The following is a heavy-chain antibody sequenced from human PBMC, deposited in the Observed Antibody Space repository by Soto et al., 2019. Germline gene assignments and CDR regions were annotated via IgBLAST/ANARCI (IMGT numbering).Heavy chain of an antibody. Sequence: SETLSLTCTVSGGSISSGRYYWSWIRQHPGKGLEWIGYIYYSGSTYYNPSLKSRVTISVDTSKNQFSLKLSSVTAADTAVYYCARATNVLRFLEWFPDAFDIWGQGTMVT. CDR1: GGSISSGRYY. D-gene: IGHD3-3*01. CDR3: ARATNVLRFLEWFPDAFDI. V-gene: IGHV4-31*03. CDR2: IYYSGST. J-gene: IGHJ3*02.